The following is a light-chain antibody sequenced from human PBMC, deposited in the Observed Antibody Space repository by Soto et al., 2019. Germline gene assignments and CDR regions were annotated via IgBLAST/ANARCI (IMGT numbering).Light chain of an antibody. Sequence: QAGLTQPASVSGSPGQSITNSCTGTRSDVGGYNYVSWYQQHPGKAPKLMIYDVSNRPSGVSNRFSGSKSGNTASLTISGLQAEDEADYYCSSYTSSSTLDYVFGTGTKVTVL. J-gene: IGLJ1*01. V-gene: IGLV2-14*01. CDR2: DVS. CDR1: RSDVGGYNY. CDR3: SSYTSSSTLDYV.